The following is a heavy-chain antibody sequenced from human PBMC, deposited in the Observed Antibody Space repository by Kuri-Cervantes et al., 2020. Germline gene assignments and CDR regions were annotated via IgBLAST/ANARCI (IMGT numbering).Heavy chain of an antibody. V-gene: IGHV3-30*04. CDR3: ARVGPNDYVWGTYRT. Sequence: GESLKISCAASGFTFSSYAMHWVRQAPGKGLEWVAVISYDGSNKYYADSVKGRFTISRDNSKNTLYLQMNSLRAEDTAVYYCARVGPNDYVWGTYRTWGQGTLVTVSS. D-gene: IGHD3-16*02. CDR1: GFTFSSYA. CDR2: ISYDGSNK. J-gene: IGHJ5*02.